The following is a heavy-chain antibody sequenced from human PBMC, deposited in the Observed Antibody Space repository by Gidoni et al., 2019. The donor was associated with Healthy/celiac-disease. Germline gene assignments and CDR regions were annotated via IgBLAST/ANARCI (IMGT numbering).Heavy chain of an antibody. CDR1: GGSCSGYY. CDR2: ITHSGST. Sequence: QVQLQQWGAGRLRPSETLSLTCAVEGGSCSGYYWSWIRQPPGKGLEWIGEITHSGSTNYTPSLNTRVTISVDTSKNQFSLKLSSVTAADTAVYYCAVYGDYGLIDYWGQGTLVTVSS. D-gene: IGHD4-17*01. J-gene: IGHJ4*02. CDR3: AVYGDYGLIDY. V-gene: IGHV4-34*01.